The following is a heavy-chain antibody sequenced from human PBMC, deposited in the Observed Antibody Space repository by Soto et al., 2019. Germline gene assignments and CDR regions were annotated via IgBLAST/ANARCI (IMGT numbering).Heavy chain of an antibody. J-gene: IGHJ4*02. D-gene: IGHD2-8*01. Sequence: PGGSLRLSCAASGFTFSDYYMSWIRQAPGKGLEWVSYISSSSSYTNYADSVKGRFTISGDNAKNSLYLQRNSLRAEDTAVYYCARTPDCTNGVCSAGFDYWGQGTLVTVSS. CDR1: GFTFSDYY. CDR3: ARTPDCTNGVCSAGFDY. CDR2: ISSSSSYT. V-gene: IGHV3-11*06.